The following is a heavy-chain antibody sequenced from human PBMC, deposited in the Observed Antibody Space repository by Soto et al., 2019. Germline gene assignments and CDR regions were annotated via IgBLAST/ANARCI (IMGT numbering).Heavy chain of an antibody. CDR3: ARHYSSGSRNWFDP. D-gene: IGHD6-19*01. V-gene: IGHV4-39*01. Sequence: QLQLQESGPGLVKPSETLSLTCSVSGGSINSSSYFWGWVRQPPGTGLEWIGSIYYSGSTYYNPSLRSRVTISVATSKHQFSLKLSSVTAADTAVFYCARHYSSGSRNWFDPWGQGTLVTVSS. CDR2: IYYSGST. CDR1: GGSINSSSYF. J-gene: IGHJ5*02.